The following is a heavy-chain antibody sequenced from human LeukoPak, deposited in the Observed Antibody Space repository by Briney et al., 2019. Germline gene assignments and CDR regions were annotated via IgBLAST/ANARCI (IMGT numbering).Heavy chain of an antibody. CDR1: GFTFSSYA. V-gene: IGHV3-30-3*01. Sequence: PGGSLRLSCAASGFTFSSYAMHWVRQAPGKGLEWVAVISYDGSNKYYADSVKGRFTISRDNSKNTLYLQMNSLRAEDTAVYYCARGLRISSGWYRFDYWGQGTLVTVSS. D-gene: IGHD6-19*01. CDR2: ISYDGSNK. CDR3: ARGLRISSGWYRFDY. J-gene: IGHJ4*02.